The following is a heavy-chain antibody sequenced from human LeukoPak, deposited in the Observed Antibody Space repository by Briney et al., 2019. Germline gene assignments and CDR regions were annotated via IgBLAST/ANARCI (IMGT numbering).Heavy chain of an antibody. D-gene: IGHD3-10*01. CDR1: GGSFSGYY. J-gene: IGHJ5*02. V-gene: IGHV4-34*01. CDR3: ARGGYYGSGNDFRFDP. Sequence: SETLSLTCAVYGGSFSGYYWSWIRQPPGKGLEWIGEINHSGSTNYSPSLKSRVTISVETSKNQFSLKLKSVTAADTAVYYCARGGYYGSGNDFRFDPWGQGTLVTVSS. CDR2: INHSGST.